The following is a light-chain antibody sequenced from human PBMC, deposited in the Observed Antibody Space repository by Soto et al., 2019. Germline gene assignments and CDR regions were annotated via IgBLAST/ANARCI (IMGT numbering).Light chain of an antibody. V-gene: IGKV1-39*01. CDR2: AAS. Sequence: DIQMTQSPSSLSASVGDRVTITCRASQSISHYLNWYQQKPGKAPKLLIYAASSLESGVPSRFSGSGSGTDFTLTISSLQPEDFATYYCQQSFSTTRTFGQGTKVEIK. J-gene: IGKJ1*01. CDR1: QSISHY. CDR3: QQSFSTTRT.